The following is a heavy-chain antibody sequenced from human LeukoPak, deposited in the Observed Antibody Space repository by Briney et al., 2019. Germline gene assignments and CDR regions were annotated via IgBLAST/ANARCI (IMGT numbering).Heavy chain of an antibody. J-gene: IGHJ6*02. CDR3: ARDSSTTNYYYARDV. CDR1: GFTFSSYP. D-gene: IGHD2-2*01. CDR2: ISSNGGST. V-gene: IGHV3-64*01. Sequence: PGGSLRLSCAASGFTFSSYPMNWVRQAPGKGLEYVSGISSNGGSTYYVNSVKGRFTISRDNSKNTLYLQMGRLRAEDMAVYYCARDSSTTNYYYARDVEGQGTTATATS.